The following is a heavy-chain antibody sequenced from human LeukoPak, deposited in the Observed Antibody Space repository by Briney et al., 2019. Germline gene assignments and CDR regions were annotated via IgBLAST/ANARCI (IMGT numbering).Heavy chain of an antibody. CDR1: GFTFSSYA. CDR2: ISGSGGST. V-gene: IGHV3-23*01. J-gene: IGHJ6*02. CDR3: AKGIAARFRPPEDYGMDV. D-gene: IGHD6-6*01. Sequence: HPGGSLRLSCAASGFTFSSYAMSWVRQAPGKGLEWVSAISGSGGSTYYADSVKGRFTISRDNSKNTLYLQMNSLRAEDTAVYYCAKGIAARFRPPEDYGMDVWGQGTTVTVSS.